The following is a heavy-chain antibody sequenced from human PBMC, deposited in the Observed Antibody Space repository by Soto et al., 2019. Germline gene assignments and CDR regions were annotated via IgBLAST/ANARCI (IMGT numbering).Heavy chain of an antibody. CDR1: GFTFGIYS. V-gene: IGHV3-23*01. J-gene: IGHJ3*02. D-gene: IGHD6-13*01. CDR2: ISGSSGST. Sequence: PGGSLRLSCAASGFTFGIYSMNWVRQAPGKGLEWISAISGSSGSTYYADSVKGRFTISRDNSKNTLYLQMNSLRAEDTAVYYCAKRSWQNAFDIWGQGTMVTVSS. CDR3: AKRSWQNAFDI.